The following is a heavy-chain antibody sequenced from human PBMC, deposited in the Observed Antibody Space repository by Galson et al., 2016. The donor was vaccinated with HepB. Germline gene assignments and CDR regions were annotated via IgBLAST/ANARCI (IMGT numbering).Heavy chain of an antibody. J-gene: IGHJ4*02. D-gene: IGHD1-26*01. CDR2: ICAYDGKT. CDR3: AANSGTNSWGRKALDY. Sequence: SVKLSCKAYGNYFTTYGFTWVRQAPGQGLEWMGCICAYDGKTHSAQKLQDIDTLTRNTFTTTVYLELRSLRRDDPAVYYCAANSGTNSWGRKALDYWGQGTLITVSS. CDR1: GNYFTTYG. V-gene: IGHV1-18*01.